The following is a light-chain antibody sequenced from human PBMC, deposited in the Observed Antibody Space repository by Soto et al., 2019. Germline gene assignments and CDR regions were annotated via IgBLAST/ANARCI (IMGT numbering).Light chain of an antibody. CDR1: QNISRY. CDR3: QQNYRATPWT. CDR2: AAS. Sequence: MTQSPASLSASVGARAPITCRASQNISRYLNWYQHKPGKAPKLLINAASSLERGVPSRFSGGGSGTDFTLNISSLQPDDFATYYCQQNYRATPWTFGQGTKVDI. J-gene: IGKJ1*01. V-gene: IGKV1-39*01.